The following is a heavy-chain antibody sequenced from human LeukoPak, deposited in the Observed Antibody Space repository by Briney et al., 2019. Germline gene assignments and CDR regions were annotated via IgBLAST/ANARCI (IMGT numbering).Heavy chain of an antibody. J-gene: IGHJ4*02. CDR2: FDPEDGET. Sequence: ASVKVSCKVSGYTLTELSMHWVRQAPGKGLEWMGGFDPEDGETIYAQKFQGRVTMTDDTSTDTAYMELSSLRSEDTAVYYCARNLLDIADPWESSGYWGQGTLVTVSS. CDR3: ARNLLDIADPWESSGY. CDR1: GYTLTELS. D-gene: IGHD5-12*01. V-gene: IGHV1-24*01.